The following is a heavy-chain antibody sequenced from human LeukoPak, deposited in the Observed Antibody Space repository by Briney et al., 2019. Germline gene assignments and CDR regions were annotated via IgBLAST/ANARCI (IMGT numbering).Heavy chain of an antibody. Sequence: SVKVSCKASGGTFSSYAISWVRQAPGQGLEWMGRIIPIFGIANYAQKFQGRVTITADKSTSTAYMELSSLRSEDTAVYYCERIAEPYYYDSGYAFDIWGQGTTVTVSS. CDR3: ERIAEPYYYDSGYAFDI. CDR1: GGTFSSYA. V-gene: IGHV1-69*04. D-gene: IGHD3-22*01. CDR2: IIPIFGIA. J-gene: IGHJ3*02.